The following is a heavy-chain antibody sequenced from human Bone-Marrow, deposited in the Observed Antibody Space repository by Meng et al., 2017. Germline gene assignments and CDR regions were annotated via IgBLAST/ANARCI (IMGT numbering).Heavy chain of an antibody. CDR2: ISSSSTI. J-gene: IGHJ4*02. V-gene: IGHV3-69-1*01. CDR1: GFTFSDYY. D-gene: IGHD2-15*01. Sequence: GESLKISCAASGFTFSDYYMNWVRQAPGKGLEWVSSISSSSTIYYADSVKGRFTISRDNSKNTLYLQMNSLRAEDTAVYYCARAGYCSGGSCYWPFDYWGQGTLVTVSS. CDR3: ARAGYCSGGSCYWPFDY.